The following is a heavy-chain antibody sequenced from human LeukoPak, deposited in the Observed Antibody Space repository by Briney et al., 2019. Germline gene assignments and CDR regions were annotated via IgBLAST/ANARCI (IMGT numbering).Heavy chain of an antibody. CDR2: INTNTGNP. V-gene: IGHV7-4-1*02. Sequence: ASVKVSCKASGYTFTSYAMNWVRQAPGQGLEWMGWINTNTGNPTYAQGFTGRFVFSLDTSVSTAYLQISSLKAEDTAVYYCARDRWIAAAGRYYYYGMDVWGQGTTVTVSS. J-gene: IGHJ6*02. CDR1: GYTFTSYA. D-gene: IGHD6-13*01. CDR3: ARDRWIAAAGRYYYYGMDV.